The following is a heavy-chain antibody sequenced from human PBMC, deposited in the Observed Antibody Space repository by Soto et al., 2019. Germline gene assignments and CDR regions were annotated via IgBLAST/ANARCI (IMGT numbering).Heavy chain of an antibody. CDR3: ARDSLQQLLPGPFGY. D-gene: IGHD6-13*01. CDR1: GFTFSSYG. CDR2: IWYDGSNK. J-gene: IGHJ4*02. V-gene: IGHV3-33*01. Sequence: GGSLRLSCAASGFTFSSYGMHWVRQAPGKGLEWVAVIWYDGSNKYYADSVKGRFTISRDNSKNTLYLQMNSLRAEDTAVYYCARDSLQQLLPGPFGYWGQGTLVTVSS.